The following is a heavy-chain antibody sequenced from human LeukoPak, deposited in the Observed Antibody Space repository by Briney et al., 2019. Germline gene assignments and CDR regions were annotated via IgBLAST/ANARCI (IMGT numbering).Heavy chain of an antibody. V-gene: IGHV4-34*01. D-gene: IGHD3-10*01. CDR1: GGSFSGYF. CDR3: AAVPESYYTVYYFNY. J-gene: IGHJ4*02. Sequence: SETLSLTCAVYGGSFSGYFWTWIRQPPGKGLEWIAEINHSGSTKYNPSLESRVTISVDTSKNQFSLKLSSVTAADTAVYYCAAVPESYYTVYYFNYWGQGTLVTVSS. CDR2: INHSGST.